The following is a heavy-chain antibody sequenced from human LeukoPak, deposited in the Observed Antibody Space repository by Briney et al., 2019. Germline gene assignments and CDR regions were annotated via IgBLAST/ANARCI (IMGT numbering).Heavy chain of an antibody. CDR1: GFTLSSYW. V-gene: IGHV3-15*01. D-gene: IGHD6-13*01. J-gene: IGHJ4*02. CDR3: TLIEAAGSIDN. CDR2: IKSNPDGGTT. Sequence: GGSLRLSCAASGFTLSSYWMHWVRQAPGKGLEWVGRIKSNPDGGTTDYAAVVKGRFTISRDDSRNTLYLHMNSLKSEDTAVYYCTLIEAAGSIDNGGQGTLVSVSS.